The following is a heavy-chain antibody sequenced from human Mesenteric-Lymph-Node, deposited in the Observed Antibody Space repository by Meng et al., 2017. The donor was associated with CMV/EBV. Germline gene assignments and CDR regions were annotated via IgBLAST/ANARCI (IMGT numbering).Heavy chain of an antibody. J-gene: IGHJ4*02. CDR3: ARLGSAIADTYYFDY. Sequence: GGSLRLSCAASGFNFENYAMHWVRQAPGKGLEWVSGISWSSGTIGYADSVKGRFTISRDNAQNSLYLQMNSLRAEDTAVYYCARLGSAIADTYYFDYWGQGTLVTVSS. CDR2: ISWSSGTI. V-gene: IGHV3-9*01. CDR1: GFNFENYA. D-gene: IGHD6-13*01.